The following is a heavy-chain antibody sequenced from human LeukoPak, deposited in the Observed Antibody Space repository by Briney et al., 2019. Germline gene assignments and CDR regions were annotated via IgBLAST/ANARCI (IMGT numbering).Heavy chain of an antibody. J-gene: IGHJ5*02. D-gene: IGHD4-17*01. Sequence: PSETLSLTCTVSGGSISSSSYYWGWIRQPPGKGLEWIGSIYYSGSTYYNPSLKSRVTISVDTSKNQFSLKLSSVTAADTAVYYCARQKYGDYERFDPWGRGTLVTVSS. CDR1: GGSISSSSYY. CDR2: IYYSGST. V-gene: IGHV4-39*01. CDR3: ARQKYGDYERFDP.